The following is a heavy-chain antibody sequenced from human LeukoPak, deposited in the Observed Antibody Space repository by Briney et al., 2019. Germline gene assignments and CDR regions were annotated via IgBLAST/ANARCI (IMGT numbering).Heavy chain of an antibody. D-gene: IGHD6-6*01. CDR1: GFTFNSYA. CDR3: VRGGIPYSSPSWFDP. Sequence: GGSLRLSCVASGFTFNSYAMHWVRQAPGKGLEYVSAVNSNGGSTYYANSVKGRFTISRDNSKNTVYLQMGSLRAEDMAVYYCVRGGIPYSSPSWFDPWGQGTLVTVSS. V-gene: IGHV3-64*01. J-gene: IGHJ5*02. CDR2: VNSNGGST.